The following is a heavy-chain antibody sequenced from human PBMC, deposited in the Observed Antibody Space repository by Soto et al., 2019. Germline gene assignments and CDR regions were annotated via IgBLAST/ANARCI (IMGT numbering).Heavy chain of an antibody. CDR3: ARSAVDDGYYYGMDV. V-gene: IGHV4-34*01. Sequence: PSETLSLTCAVYGGSFSGYYCSWIRQPPGKGLEWIGEINHSGSTNYNPSLKSRVTISVDTSKNQFSLKLSSVTAADTAVYYCARSAVDDGYYYGMDVWGQGTTVTVSS. D-gene: IGHD4-17*01. J-gene: IGHJ6*02. CDR1: GGSFSGYY. CDR2: INHSGST.